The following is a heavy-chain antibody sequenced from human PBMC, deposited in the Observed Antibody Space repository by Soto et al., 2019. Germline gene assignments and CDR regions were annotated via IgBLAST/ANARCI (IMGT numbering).Heavy chain of an antibody. CDR1: GGSISSYY. D-gene: IGHD2-2*01. CDR3: ARLGRYQMGRFDY. J-gene: IGHJ4*02. V-gene: IGHV4-59*08. CDR2: IYDSGST. Sequence: QVQLQESGPGLVKPSETLSLTCTVSGGSISSYYWRWIRQPAGNGLEYIGYIYDSGSTNYNPSLKSRVTISVDTPQNQFSLKLSSVTAADTALYYCARLGRYQMGRFDYWGQGTLVTVSS.